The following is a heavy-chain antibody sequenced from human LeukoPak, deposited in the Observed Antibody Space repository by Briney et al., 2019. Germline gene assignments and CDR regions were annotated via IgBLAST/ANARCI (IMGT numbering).Heavy chain of an antibody. D-gene: IGHD3-10*01. CDR3: ARQIYGSGSYFHWFDP. J-gene: IGHJ5*02. V-gene: IGHV4-61*08. Sequence: SETLSLTCTVSGGSISSGGYYWTWIRQHPGKGLEWIVYIYYSGGTNYNPSLKSRFTISVDTSKNQFSLRLISVTAADTAVYYCARQIYGSGSYFHWFDPWGQGTLVTVSS. CDR1: GGSISSGGYY. CDR2: IYYSGGT.